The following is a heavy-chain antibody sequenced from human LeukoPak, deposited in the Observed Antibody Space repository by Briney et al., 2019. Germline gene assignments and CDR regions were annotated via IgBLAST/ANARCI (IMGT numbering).Heavy chain of an antibody. J-gene: IGHJ4*02. CDR3: ARQGSGSSYYYYTFPY. D-gene: IGHD1-26*01. CDR1: GGSLSGYY. Sequence: SETLSLTCAVYGGSLSGYYWSWIRQPPGKGLEWIGEINHSGNTNYNPSLKSRVTMSVDTSKNHFYLKLSSVTAADTAVYYCARQGSGSSYYYYTFPYWGQGTLVTVSS. CDR2: INHSGNT. V-gene: IGHV4-34*01.